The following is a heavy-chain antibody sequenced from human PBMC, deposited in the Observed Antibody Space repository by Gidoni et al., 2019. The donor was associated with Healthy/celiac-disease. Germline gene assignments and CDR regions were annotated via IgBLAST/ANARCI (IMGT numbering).Heavy chain of an antibody. D-gene: IGHD5-18*01. Sequence: QVQLVQSGAEVKKPGSSVKVSCKASGVTFSRNAISWVRQAPGQGLEWMGGIIPIFGTANYAQKFQGRVTISADESTSTAYMELSSLRSEDTAVYYCAREGRGTAMVNPFDYWGQGTLVTVSS. CDR1: GVTFSRNA. V-gene: IGHV1-69*01. J-gene: IGHJ4*02. CDR2: IIPIFGTA. CDR3: AREGRGTAMVNPFDY.